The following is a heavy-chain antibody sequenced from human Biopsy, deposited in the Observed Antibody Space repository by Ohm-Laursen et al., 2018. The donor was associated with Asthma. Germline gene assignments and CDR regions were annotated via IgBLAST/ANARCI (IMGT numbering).Heavy chain of an antibody. CDR3: ARGQKSAGDRWFDP. CDR1: GGTFSRYA. Sequence: SSVKVSCKASGGTFSRYAISWVRQAPGQGLEWMGRINPNSGGTNYAQKFQGRVTMTRDTSISTAYMEVSRLRSDDTAVYYCARGQKSAGDRWFDPWGQGTLVTVSS. CDR2: INPNSGGT. D-gene: IGHD6-13*01. J-gene: IGHJ5*02. V-gene: IGHV1-2*06.